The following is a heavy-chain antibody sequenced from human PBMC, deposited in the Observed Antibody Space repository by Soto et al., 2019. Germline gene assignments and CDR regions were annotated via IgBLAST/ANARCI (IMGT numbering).Heavy chain of an antibody. V-gene: IGHV3-7*03. CDR3: ARDQLILPAHDFFYGSDV. CDR1: VFTLNMYS. D-gene: IGHD2-21*02. CDR2: IPQEGSDG. Sequence: PGWSLRLSCEFSVFTLNMYSMTWVRQAPGKGLEWVAKIPQEGSDGHYVDSVKGRFTISRDNAKNSVYLQMNSLRAEDTAVHYCARDQLILPAHDFFYGSDVWGQGAKVTVSS. J-gene: IGHJ6*02.